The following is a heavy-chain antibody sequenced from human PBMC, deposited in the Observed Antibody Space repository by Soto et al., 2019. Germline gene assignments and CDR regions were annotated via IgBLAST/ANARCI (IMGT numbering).Heavy chain of an antibody. CDR1: GGSFSGYY. D-gene: IGHD3-10*01. Sequence: QVQLQQWGAGLLKPSETLSLTCAVYGGSFSGYYWSWIRQPPGKGLEWIGEINHSGSTNYNPSLKSRFTLSVDTSKNQFSLKLSSVTAADTAVYYCAIGYGRNFDYWGQGTLVTVSS. CDR3: AIGYGRNFDY. V-gene: IGHV4-34*01. J-gene: IGHJ4*02. CDR2: INHSGST.